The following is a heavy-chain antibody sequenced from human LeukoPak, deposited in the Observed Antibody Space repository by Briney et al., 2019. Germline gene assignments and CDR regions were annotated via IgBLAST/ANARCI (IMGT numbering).Heavy chain of an antibody. V-gene: IGHV4-59*01. CDR2: IYYSGRT. Sequence: SETLSLTCTGSGGSISSYYWSWIRQPPGKGLEWIGYIYYSGRTNYNPSLNSRVTISVDTSKNQFSLRLSSVTAADTAVYYCARTYEMGHDYWGQGTLVTVSS. D-gene: IGHD5-24*01. CDR1: GGSISSYY. J-gene: IGHJ4*02. CDR3: ARTYEMGHDY.